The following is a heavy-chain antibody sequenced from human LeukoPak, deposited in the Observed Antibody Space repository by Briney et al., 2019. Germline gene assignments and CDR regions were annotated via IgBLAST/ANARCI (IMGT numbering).Heavy chain of an antibody. D-gene: IGHD3-22*01. CDR3: ASRTATYYYDSGDGFDI. V-gene: IGHV1-2*02. Sequence: ASVKVSCKASGYTFIGYYMHWLRQAPGQGLAWMGWINPNSGGTHYVQKFQGRVTMNRDTSISTAYMELSRLRSDDTAVYYCASRTATYYYDSGDGFDIWGQGTMVTVSS. CDR1: GYTFIGYY. CDR2: INPNSGGT. J-gene: IGHJ3*02.